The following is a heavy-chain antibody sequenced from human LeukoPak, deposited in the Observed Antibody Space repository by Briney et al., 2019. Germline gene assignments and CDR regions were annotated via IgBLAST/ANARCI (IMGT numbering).Heavy chain of an antibody. CDR3: EAPDY. J-gene: IGHJ4*02. CDR1: GFIFSNYG. Sequence: GGSLGLSCAASGFIFSNYGMNWVRQAPGKGLEWVSYISSSGTIYYADSVKGRFTISRDNAKNSLYLQMNSLRAEDTAVYYCEAPDYWGQGTLVTVSS. CDR2: ISSSGTI. V-gene: IGHV3-48*01.